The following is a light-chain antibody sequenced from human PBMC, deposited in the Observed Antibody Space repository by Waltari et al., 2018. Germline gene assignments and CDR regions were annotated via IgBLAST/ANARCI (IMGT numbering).Light chain of an antibody. CDR3: CSYAGDYTLV. J-gene: IGLJ2*01. CDR2: DVY. Sequence: QSALTQPRSVSGSPGQSVTISCTGTGSDVGRYNYVSWYQQYPGKAPKLMISDVYERPTGLPVLCSGSKSRNTASLTISGLQAEDEAVYYCCSYAGDYTLVFGGGTEVTVL. CDR1: GSDVGRYNY. V-gene: IGLV2-11*01.